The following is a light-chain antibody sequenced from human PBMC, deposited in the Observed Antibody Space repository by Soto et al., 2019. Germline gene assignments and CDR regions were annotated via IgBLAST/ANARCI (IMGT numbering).Light chain of an antibody. CDR3: QQYGSSPPAT. CDR2: GAS. Sequence: EIVLTQSPGTLSLSPGERATLSCRASQSVSSLAWYQQSPGQAPRLLVYGASSRATGIPDRFSGSGSGTDFTLTISRLEPEDFAVYYCQQYGSSPPATFGQGTKLEIK. CDR1: QSVSS. V-gene: IGKV3-20*01. J-gene: IGKJ2*01.